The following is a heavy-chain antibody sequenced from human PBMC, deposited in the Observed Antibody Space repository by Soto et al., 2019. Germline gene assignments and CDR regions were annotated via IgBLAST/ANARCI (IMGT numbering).Heavy chain of an antibody. CDR3: AKDYSDSSGWPHAYYYYGMDV. CDR2: ISYDGSNK. J-gene: IGHJ6*02. Sequence: PGGSLRLSCAASGFTLSSYGMHCVRQAPGKGLEWVAVISYDGSNKYYADSVKGRFTISRDNSKNTLYLQMNSLRAEDTAVYYCAKDYSDSSGWPHAYYYYGMDVWGQGTTVTVSS. V-gene: IGHV3-30*18. D-gene: IGHD6-19*01. CDR1: GFTLSSYG.